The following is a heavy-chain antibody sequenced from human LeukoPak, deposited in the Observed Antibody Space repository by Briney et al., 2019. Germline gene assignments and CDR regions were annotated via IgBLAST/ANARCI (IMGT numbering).Heavy chain of an antibody. CDR3: ARDLTSVPTR. J-gene: IGHJ4*02. Sequence: PGGSLRLSCAASGFSFSSYYVNWVRQAPGKGLEWVSCISSSSTYIYYADSVRGRFAISRDNAKNSLYLQMNSLRAEDTAVYYCARDLTSVPTRWGRGTLVTVSS. V-gene: IGHV3-21*01. CDR1: GFSFSSYY. D-gene: IGHD4-17*01. CDR2: ISSSSTYI.